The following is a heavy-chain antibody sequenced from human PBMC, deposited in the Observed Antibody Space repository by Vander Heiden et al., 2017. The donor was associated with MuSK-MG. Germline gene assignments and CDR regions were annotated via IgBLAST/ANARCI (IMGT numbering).Heavy chain of an antibody. Sequence: QVQLVESGGGVVQAGGALRLSWAASGITFSSYAMHWVRQAPGKGLEWVAVTSNDGNNKFTADSVQGRFTISRDNSKNTLFLQMNSLRPEDTAVYYCARDPKTIDGYTFDHWGQGTLVTVSS. CDR1: GITFSSYA. CDR3: ARDPKTIDGYTFDH. V-gene: IGHV3-30-3*01. CDR2: TSNDGNNK. J-gene: IGHJ4*02. D-gene: IGHD5-12*01.